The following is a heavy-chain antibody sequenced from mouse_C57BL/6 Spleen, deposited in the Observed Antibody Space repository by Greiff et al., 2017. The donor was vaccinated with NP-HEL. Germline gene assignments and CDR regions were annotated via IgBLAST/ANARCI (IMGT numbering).Heavy chain of an antibody. CDR2: IHPNSGST. CDR1: GYTFTSYW. Sequence: QVQLQQPGAELVKPGASVKLSCKASGYTFTSYWMHWVKQRPGQGLEWIGMIHPNSGSTNYNEKFKSKATLTVDESSSTAYMQLSSLTSEDSAVYYCAREGDYKSFAYWGQGTLVTVSA. CDR3: AREGDYKSFAY. V-gene: IGHV1-64*01. J-gene: IGHJ3*01. D-gene: IGHD2-12*01.